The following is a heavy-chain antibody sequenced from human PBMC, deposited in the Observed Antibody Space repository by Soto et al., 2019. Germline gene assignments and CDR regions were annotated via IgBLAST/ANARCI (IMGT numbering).Heavy chain of an antibody. V-gene: IGHV1-69*06. CDR3: ARGVAQWELLGYDY. D-gene: IGHD1-26*01. J-gene: IGHJ4*02. Sequence: SVKVSCKASGGTFSSYAISWVRQAPGQGLEWMGGIIPIFGTANYAQKFQGRVTITADKSTSTAYMELSSLRSEDTAVYYCARGVAQWELLGYDYWGQGTLVTVSS. CDR2: IIPIFGTA. CDR1: GGTFSSYA.